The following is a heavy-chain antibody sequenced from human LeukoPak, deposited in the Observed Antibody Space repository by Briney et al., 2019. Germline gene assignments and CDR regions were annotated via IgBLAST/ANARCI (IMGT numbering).Heavy chain of an antibody. D-gene: IGHD3-10*01. V-gene: IGHV3-48*03. CDR3: AKDGETELWFGELGTSDY. CDR1: GFTFSSYE. Sequence: GGSLRLSCAASGFTFSSYEMNWVRQAPGKGLEWVSYISSSGSTIYYADSVKGRFTISRDNSKNTLYLQMNSLRAEDTAVYYCAKDGETELWFGELGTSDYWGQGTLVTVSS. CDR2: ISSSGSTI. J-gene: IGHJ4*02.